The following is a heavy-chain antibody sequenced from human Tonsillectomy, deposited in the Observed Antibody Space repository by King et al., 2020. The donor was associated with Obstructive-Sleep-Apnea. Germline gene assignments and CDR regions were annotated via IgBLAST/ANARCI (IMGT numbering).Heavy chain of an antibody. CDR1: GGSFSDYY. CDR3: ARVLGAAGPDYYFDY. Sequence: VQLQQWGTGLLKPSETLSLTCAVYGGSFSDYYWSWLRQPPGKELEWIGEINYSGSTNFNPSLKSRVTISVDTSRNQFSLKLHSVTAADTAVYYCARVLGAAGPDYYFDYWGQGTLVTVSS. D-gene: IGHD1-26*01. J-gene: IGHJ4*02. V-gene: IGHV4-34*01. CDR2: INYSGST.